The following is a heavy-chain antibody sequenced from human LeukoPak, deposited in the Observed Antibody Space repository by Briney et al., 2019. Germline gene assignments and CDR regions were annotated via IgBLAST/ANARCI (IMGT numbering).Heavy chain of an antibody. Sequence: PSETLSLTCTVSGGSISSGGYYWSWIRQHPGKGLEWIGYIYYSGSTYYNPSLKSRVTISVDTSKNQFSLKLSSVTAADTAVYYCARARGRYCSSTSCYQTRDIDYWGQGTLVTVSS. J-gene: IGHJ4*02. CDR1: GGSISSGGYY. D-gene: IGHD2-2*01. CDR3: ARARGRYCSSTSCYQTRDIDY. CDR2: IYYSGST. V-gene: IGHV4-31*03.